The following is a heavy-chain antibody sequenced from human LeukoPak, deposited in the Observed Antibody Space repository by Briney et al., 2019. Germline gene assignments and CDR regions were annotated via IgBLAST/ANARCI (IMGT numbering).Heavy chain of an antibody. V-gene: IGHV3-9*01. D-gene: IGHD6-6*01. CDR1: GFTFKNYA. Sequence: GGPLRLSCAASGFTFKNYAMHWVRQAPGKGLEWVSSISWNSGNVDYADSVKGRFALSRDNAKNSLFLQMSSLRAEDTALYYCAKTGAYSSSSGYIDYWGRGTLVTVSS. CDR2: ISWNSGNV. J-gene: IGHJ4*02. CDR3: AKTGAYSSSSGYIDY.